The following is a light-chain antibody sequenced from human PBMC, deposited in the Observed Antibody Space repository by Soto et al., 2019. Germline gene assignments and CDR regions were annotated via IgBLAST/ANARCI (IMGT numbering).Light chain of an antibody. Sequence: QSVLTQPASVSGSPGQSITISCTGTSSEVGTYNHVSWYQQHPGKAPKLMIYDVSNRPSGVSNRFSGSKSGNTASLTISGLQAEDEADYYCSSYTTSTTLGVFGTGTKVTVL. CDR3: SSYTTSTTLGV. J-gene: IGLJ1*01. V-gene: IGLV2-14*01. CDR2: DVS. CDR1: SSEVGTYNH.